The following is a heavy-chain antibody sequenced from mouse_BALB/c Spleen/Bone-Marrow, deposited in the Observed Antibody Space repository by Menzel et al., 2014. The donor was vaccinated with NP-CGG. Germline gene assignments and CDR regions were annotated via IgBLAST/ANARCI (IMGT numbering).Heavy chain of an antibody. J-gene: IGHJ2*01. Sequence: EVKLMESGGGLVQPGGSLRLSCATSGFTFTDYYMSWVRQPPGKALEWLGFIRNKANGYTTEYSTSVKGRFTISRDNSQSILYLQMNTLRAEDSATYYCARGVVATDYWGQGTTLTVSS. CDR2: IRNKANGYTT. D-gene: IGHD1-1*01. CDR1: GFTFTDYY. CDR3: ARGVVATDY. V-gene: IGHV7-3*02.